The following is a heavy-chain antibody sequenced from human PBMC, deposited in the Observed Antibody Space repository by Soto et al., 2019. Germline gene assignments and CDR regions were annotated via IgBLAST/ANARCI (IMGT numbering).Heavy chain of an antibody. CDR1: GFTFSNYG. CDR3: ARGYSYGSYWYFDL. J-gene: IGHJ2*01. CDR2: ITANNGNT. D-gene: IGHD5-18*01. Sequence: QLQLVQSGAEVKNPGASVKVSCKASGFTFSNYGITWVRQAPGQGLEWMGWITANNGNTHFAQNLQGRVTMTTDTSTSTAYMELWRLRSDDMAVYYCARGYSYGSYWYFDLWGRGTLVTVSS. V-gene: IGHV1-18*03.